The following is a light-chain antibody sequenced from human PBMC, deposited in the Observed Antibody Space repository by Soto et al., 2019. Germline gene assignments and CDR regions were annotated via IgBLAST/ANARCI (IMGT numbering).Light chain of an antibody. CDR1: QNLVYSDGNTY. CDR3: MQGKHWPQS. J-gene: IGKJ4*01. CDR2: KVS. V-gene: IGKV2-30*01. Sequence: VVMTQSPLSLPVTLGQPSSISCRSSQNLVYSDGNTYLNWFQQSPGQSPRRLLYKVSNRDSVVTERFGGSESGTDSTLKISRVQAKDVGVYYCMQGKHWPQSFSSGTKVEIK.